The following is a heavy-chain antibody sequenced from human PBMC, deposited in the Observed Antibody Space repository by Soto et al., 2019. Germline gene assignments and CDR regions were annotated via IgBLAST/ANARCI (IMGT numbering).Heavy chain of an antibody. CDR1: GFTFTRYS. CDR2: ISSTTNYI. V-gene: IGHV3-21*01. Sequence: EVQLVESGGGLVKPGGSLRLSCAASGFTFTRYSMNWVRQAPGKGLEWVSSISSTTNYIHYADSMKGRFTVSRDNAKNSVYLEMNSLSAEDTALYYCARESEDLTSNFDYWGQGTLVTVSS. J-gene: IGHJ4*02. CDR3: ARESEDLTSNFDY.